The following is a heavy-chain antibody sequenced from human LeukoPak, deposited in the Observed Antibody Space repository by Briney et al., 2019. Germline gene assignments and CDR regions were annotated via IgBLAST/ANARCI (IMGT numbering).Heavy chain of an antibody. CDR1: GFTFSNAW. Sequence: GGSLRLSCAASGFTFSNAWMSWVRQAPGKGLEWVGRIKSKTDGGTTDYAAPVKGRFTISRDDSKNTLYLQMNSLKTEDTAVYYCTTDRLPRYSSSWLDYWGQGTLVTVSS. V-gene: IGHV3-15*01. CDR2: IKSKTDGGTT. J-gene: IGHJ4*02. D-gene: IGHD6-13*01. CDR3: TTDRLPRYSSSWLDY.